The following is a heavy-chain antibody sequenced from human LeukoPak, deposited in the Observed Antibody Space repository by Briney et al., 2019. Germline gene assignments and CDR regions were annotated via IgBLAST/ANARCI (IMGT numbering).Heavy chain of an antibody. V-gene: IGHV3-23*01. D-gene: IGHD5-18*01. CDR1: GFTFSSFA. Sequence: GGSLRLSCAASGFTFSSFAMSWVRQAPGKGLQWVSGISGGGDSAYYADSVRGRFTISRDNSKNTLYLQMNSLRAEDTAVYYCATATSGYTYGSVWDFWGQGTLVTVSS. CDR3: ATATSGYTYGSVWDF. J-gene: IGHJ4*02. CDR2: ISGGGDSA.